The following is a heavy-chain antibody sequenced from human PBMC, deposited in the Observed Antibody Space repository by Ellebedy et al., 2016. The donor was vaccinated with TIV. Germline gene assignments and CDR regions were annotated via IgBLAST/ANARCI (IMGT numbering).Heavy chain of an antibody. V-gene: IGHV1-2*02. Sequence: ASVKVSCKASGYTFNGYYMHWVRQAPGQGIEWMGWINPNSGGTNYAQKFQGRVTMTRDTSISTAYMGLSRLRSDDTAVYYCARYGAGATWVYDAFDVWGQGTMVTVSS. CDR1: GYTFNGYY. D-gene: IGHD1-26*01. J-gene: IGHJ3*01. CDR3: ARYGAGATWVYDAFDV. CDR2: INPNSGGT.